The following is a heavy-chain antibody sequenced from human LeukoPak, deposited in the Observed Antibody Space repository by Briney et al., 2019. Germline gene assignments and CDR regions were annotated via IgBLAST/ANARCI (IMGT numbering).Heavy chain of an antibody. J-gene: IGHJ4*02. Sequence: PSETLSLTCTVSGGSISSGSYYWGWIRQPPGKGLEWIGNIYYSGSTYYNPSLKSRVSISVDTSKNQFSLKLTSVTAADTAVYYCTRDLGSHPGFWGQGTLVTVSS. CDR3: TRDLGSHPGF. V-gene: IGHV4-39*07. CDR1: GGSISSGSYY. D-gene: IGHD6-13*01. CDR2: IYYSGST.